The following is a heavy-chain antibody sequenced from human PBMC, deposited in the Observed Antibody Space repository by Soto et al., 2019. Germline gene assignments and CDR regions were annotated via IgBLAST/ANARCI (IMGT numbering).Heavy chain of an antibody. CDR3: ARESSLVGYYYGKDV. J-gene: IGHJ6*02. V-gene: IGHV3-23*01. Sequence: PGGSLRLSCAASGFTFSVYAMTWVRQAPGKGLEWVSRISDNGGDTYYAGSVKGRFTISRDNSKDTVYLQMNNLRAEDTAVYYCARESSLVGYYYGKDVWSQGTTVTVSS. CDR2: ISDNGGDT. CDR1: GFTFSVYA. D-gene: IGHD6-6*01.